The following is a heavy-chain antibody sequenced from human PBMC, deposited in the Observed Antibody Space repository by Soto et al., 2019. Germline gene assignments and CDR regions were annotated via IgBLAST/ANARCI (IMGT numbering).Heavy chain of an antibody. D-gene: IGHD2-8*01. CDR1: GFTFSDYY. Sequence: QVQLVESGGGLVKPGGSLRLSCAASGFTFSDYYMSWIRQAPGKGLEWVSYISSSGSTIYYADSVKGRFTISRDNAKNSLDLQMKSLRAEETAVYYCAGGYFTYGVCYKGILDYRGQGTLVTVSS. CDR2: ISSSGSTI. J-gene: IGHJ4*02. V-gene: IGHV3-11*01. CDR3: AGGYFTYGVCYKGILDY.